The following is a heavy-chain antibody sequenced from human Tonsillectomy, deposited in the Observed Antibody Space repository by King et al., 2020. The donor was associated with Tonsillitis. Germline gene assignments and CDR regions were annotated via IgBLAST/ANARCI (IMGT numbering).Heavy chain of an antibody. Sequence: QLVQSGAEVKKPGASVRVSCKASNYTFTNCGVSWVRQAPGQGLEWMGWIIVSNGNTNFAQNVRGRVTMTTDTSTSTAYMDLRSLRSDDTAVYYCRLVAEAGNDAFDIWGPGTMVTVSS. CDR2: IIVSNGNT. J-gene: IGHJ3*02. V-gene: IGHV1-18*01. CDR3: RLVAEAGNDAFDI. D-gene: IGHD6-13*01. CDR1: NYTFTNCG.